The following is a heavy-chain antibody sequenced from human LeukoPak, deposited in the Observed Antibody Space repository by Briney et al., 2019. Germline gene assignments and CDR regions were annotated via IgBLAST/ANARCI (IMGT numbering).Heavy chain of an antibody. D-gene: IGHD6-19*01. V-gene: IGHV4-59*01. CDR2: IYYSGST. CDR3: ARLRVGSSGWLRYYFDY. J-gene: IGHJ4*02. CDR1: GGSFSGYY. Sequence: SETLSLTCAVYGGSFSGYYWSWIRQPPGKGLEWIGYIYYSGSTNYNPSLKSRVTISVDTSKNQFSLKLSSVTAADTAVYYCARLRVGSSGWLRYYFDYWGQGTLVTVSS.